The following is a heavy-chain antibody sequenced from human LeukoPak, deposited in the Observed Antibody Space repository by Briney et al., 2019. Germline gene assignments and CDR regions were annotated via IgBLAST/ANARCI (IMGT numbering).Heavy chain of an antibody. V-gene: IGHV1-46*01. CDR1: GYTFTSYY. CDR2: INPSGGST. CDR3: ARDPKPKLRFLEWLPDYYYYYMDV. D-gene: IGHD3-3*01. Sequence: GASVKVSCKASGYTFTSYYMHWVRQAPGQGLEWMGIINPSGGSTSYAQKFQGRVTMTRDMSTSTVYMELSSLRSEDTAVYYCARDPKPKLRFLEWLPDYYYYYMDVWGKGTTVTVSS. J-gene: IGHJ6*03.